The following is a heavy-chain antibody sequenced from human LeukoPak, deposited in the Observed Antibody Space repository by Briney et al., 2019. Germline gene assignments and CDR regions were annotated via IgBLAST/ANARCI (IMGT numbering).Heavy chain of an antibody. V-gene: IGHV3-21*01. J-gene: IGHJ6*02. CDR1: GFTFSSYS. CDR3: ARDRLGDSGRYYGMDV. Sequence: PGGSLRLSCAASGFTFSSYSMNWVRQAPGKGLEWVSSISSSSSYIYYADSVKGRFAISRDNAKNSLYLQMNSLRAEDTAVYYCARDRLGDSGRYYGMDVWGRGTTVTVSS. CDR2: ISSSSSYI. D-gene: IGHD2-21*02.